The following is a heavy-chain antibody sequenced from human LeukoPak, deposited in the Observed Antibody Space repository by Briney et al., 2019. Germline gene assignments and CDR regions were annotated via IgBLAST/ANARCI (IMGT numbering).Heavy chain of an antibody. CDR2: FFLKGSA. Sequence: ASETLSLTCTVSGYSITSAYYWGWIRQPPGKGLEWIGSFFLKGSAYYNPSLKSRVTISVDTSKNQFSLTLSSVTAADTAVYYCARVARCTSCFDVDYWGQGTLVTVSS. CDR3: ARVARCTSCFDVDY. D-gene: IGHD2-2*01. J-gene: IGHJ4*02. V-gene: IGHV4-38-2*02. CDR1: GYSITSAYY.